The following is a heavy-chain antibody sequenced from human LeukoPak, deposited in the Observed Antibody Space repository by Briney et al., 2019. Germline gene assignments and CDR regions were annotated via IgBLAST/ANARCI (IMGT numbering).Heavy chain of an antibody. D-gene: IGHD1-26*01. V-gene: IGHV1-18*01. CDR2: ISAYNGNT. CDR3: AKDRTPYSGSYYDFDY. J-gene: IGHJ4*02. CDR1: GYTFTSYG. Sequence: GASVKVSCKASGYTFTSYGISWVRQAPGQGLEWMGWISAYNGNTNYAQKLQGRVTMTTDTSTGTAYMELNSLRAEDTAVYYCAKDRTPYSGSYYDFDYWGQGTLVTVSS.